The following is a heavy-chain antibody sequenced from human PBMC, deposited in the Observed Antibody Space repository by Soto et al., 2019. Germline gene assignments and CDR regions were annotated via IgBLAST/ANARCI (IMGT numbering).Heavy chain of an antibody. D-gene: IGHD5-18*01. Sequence: SETLSLTCTVSGGSISSGGYYWSWIRQHPGKGLEWIGYIYYSGSTYYNPSLKSRVTISVDTSKNQFSLKLSSVTAADTAVYYCARDFYVDTAMDHYYYGMDVWGQGTTVTVSS. CDR3: ARDFYVDTAMDHYYYGMDV. J-gene: IGHJ6*02. V-gene: IGHV4-31*03. CDR2: IYYSGST. CDR1: GGSISSGGYY.